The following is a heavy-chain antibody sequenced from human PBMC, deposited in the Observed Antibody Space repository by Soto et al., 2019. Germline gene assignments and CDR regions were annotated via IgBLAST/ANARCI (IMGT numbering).Heavy chain of an antibody. CDR1: GYTFTSYA. J-gene: IGHJ5*02. CDR2: LNAGNGNT. CDR3: ARDQAVSYDVPANNWFDP. V-gene: IGHV1-3*01. Sequence: ASVKVSCKASGYTFTSYAMPWVRPAPVRGLEWMGWLNAGNGNTKYSQKFQGRATITRDESPSTAYMELSSLRSEDTAVYYCARDQAVSYDVPANNWFDPLGQGSLVTASS. D-gene: IGHD3-3*01.